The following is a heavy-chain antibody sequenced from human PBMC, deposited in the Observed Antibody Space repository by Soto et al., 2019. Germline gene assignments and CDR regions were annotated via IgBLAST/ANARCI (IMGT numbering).Heavy chain of an antibody. CDR2: IYPGDSDT. CDR3: ASQYCSSTSCSGYFDY. Sequence: GESLKISCKGSGYSFTSYWIGWVRQMPGKGLEWMGIIYPGDSDTRYSPSFQGQVTISADKSISTAYLQWSSLKASDTAMYYCASQYCSSTSCSGYFDYWGQGTLVTVSS. CDR1: GYSFTSYW. V-gene: IGHV5-51*01. D-gene: IGHD2-2*01. J-gene: IGHJ4*02.